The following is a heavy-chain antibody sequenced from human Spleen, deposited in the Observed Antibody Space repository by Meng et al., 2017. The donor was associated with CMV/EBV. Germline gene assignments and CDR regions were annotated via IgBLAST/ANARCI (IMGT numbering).Heavy chain of an antibody. D-gene: IGHD4-17*01. J-gene: IGHJ3*02. V-gene: IGHV3-21*01. Sequence: GGSLRLSCAASGFTFSSYTMNCVRQAPGKGLEWIASISSRSTYIFYADSGKGRFTISRDNAKKSLSLQMNSLRAEDTAVYYWAKINDYEAFDIWGQGTMVTVSS. CDR3: AKINDYEAFDI. CDR2: ISSRSTYI. CDR1: GFTFSSYT.